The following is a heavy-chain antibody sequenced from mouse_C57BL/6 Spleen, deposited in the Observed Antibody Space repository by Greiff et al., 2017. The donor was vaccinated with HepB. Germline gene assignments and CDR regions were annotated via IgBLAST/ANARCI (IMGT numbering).Heavy chain of an antibody. CDR1: GYTFTSYG. D-gene: IGHD2-4*01. CDR2: IYPRSGNT. V-gene: IGHV1-81*01. CDR3: ARGYDYGYYAMDY. J-gene: IGHJ4*01. Sequence: QVQLQQSGAELARPGASVKLSCKASGYTFTSYGISWVKQRTGQGLEWIGEIYPRSGNTYYNEKFKGKATLTADKSSSTAYMELRSLTSEESAVYFCARGYDYGYYAMDYWGQGTSVTVSS.